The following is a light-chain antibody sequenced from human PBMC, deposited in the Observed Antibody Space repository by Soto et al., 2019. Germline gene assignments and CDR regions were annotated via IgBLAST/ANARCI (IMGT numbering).Light chain of an antibody. V-gene: IGLV2-14*01. J-gene: IGLJ2*01. CDR3: SSFTSTNTVL. CDR2: NVS. Sequence: QSALTQPASVSGSPGQSITISCTGTSSDVSGYNYVSWYQQHPGKAPKLMIYNVSNRPSGVSNRFSGSKSGNTASLTISGLQAEDEGHYYCSSFTSTNTVLFGGGTKLTVL. CDR1: SSDVSGYNY.